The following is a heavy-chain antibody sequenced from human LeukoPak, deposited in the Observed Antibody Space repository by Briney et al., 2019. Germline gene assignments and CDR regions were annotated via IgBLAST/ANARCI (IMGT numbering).Heavy chain of an antibody. D-gene: IGHD3-9*01. CDR1: GFTFSSYS. Sequence: GGSLRLSCAASGFTFSSYSMNWVRQAPGKGLEWVAVISYDGSNKYYADSVKGRFTISRDNSKNTLYLQMNSLRAEDTAVYYCAKGLKLYYDILTGYYSDAFDIWGQGTMVTVSS. CDR3: AKGLKLYYDILTGYYSDAFDI. V-gene: IGHV3-30*18. CDR2: ISYDGSNK. J-gene: IGHJ3*02.